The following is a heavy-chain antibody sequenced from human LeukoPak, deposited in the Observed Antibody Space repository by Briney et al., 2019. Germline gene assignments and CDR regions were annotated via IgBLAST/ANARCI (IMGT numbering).Heavy chain of an antibody. J-gene: IGHJ5*02. Sequence: PSETLSLTCTVSGYSISSGYYWGWIRQPPGKGLEWIGSMYHSGSTYYNSSLKSRVTILVGTSKNQFSLKLSSVTAADTAVYYCARDQSNEGFDPWGQGTLVTVSS. V-gene: IGHV4-38-2*02. CDR3: ARDQSNEGFDP. CDR2: MYHSGST. D-gene: IGHD1-1*01. CDR1: GYSISSGYY.